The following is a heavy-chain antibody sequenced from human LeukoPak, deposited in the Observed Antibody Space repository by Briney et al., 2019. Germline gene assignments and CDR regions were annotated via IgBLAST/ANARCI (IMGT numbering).Heavy chain of an antibody. D-gene: IGHD4-11*01. J-gene: IGHJ4*02. CDR2: IKQDGSEK. CDR3: ARDSVTTYFDY. Sequence: QPGGSLRLSCAAPGFTFSSYWMSWVRQAPGKGLEWVANIKQDGSEKYYVDSVKGRFTISRDNAKNSLYLQMNSLRAEDTAVYYCARDSVTTYFDYWGQGPLVTVS. V-gene: IGHV3-7*01. CDR1: GFTFSSYW.